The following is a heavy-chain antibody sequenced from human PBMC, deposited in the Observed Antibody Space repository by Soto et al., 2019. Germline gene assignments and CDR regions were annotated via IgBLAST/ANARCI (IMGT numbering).Heavy chain of an antibody. D-gene: IGHD2-15*01. CDR3: APHVSCSGVSCQYDAFAI. J-gene: IGHJ3*02. CDR2: VTADGGT. V-gene: IGHV3-23*01. CDR1: GFTVSSHA. Sequence: EVQVLESGGGLVQPGGSLRLSCEGSGFTVSSHAMTWIRQATGKGPEWVSTVTADGGTYYADSVKGRFAMSRDTSENTLYLQMNSLGAEDTAAYYCAPHVSCSGVSCQYDAFAIRGQGTMVTVSS.